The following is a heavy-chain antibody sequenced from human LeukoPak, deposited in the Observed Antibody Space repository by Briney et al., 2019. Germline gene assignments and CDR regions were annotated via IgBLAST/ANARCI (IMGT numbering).Heavy chain of an antibody. CDR1: GFTFSSYG. CDR2: IWYDGSNK. CDR3: ARDLGYGDYCFDY. J-gene: IGHJ4*02. D-gene: IGHD4-17*01. V-gene: IGHV3-33*01. Sequence: GRSLRLSCAASGFTFSSYGMHWVRQAPGKGLEWVAVIWYDGSNKYYADSVKGRFTISRDNSKNTLYLQMNSLRAEDTAVYYCARDLGYGDYCFDYWGQGTLVTVSS.